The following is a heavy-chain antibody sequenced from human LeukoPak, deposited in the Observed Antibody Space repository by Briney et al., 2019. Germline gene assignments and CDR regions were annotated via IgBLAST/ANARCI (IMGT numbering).Heavy chain of an antibody. Sequence: ASVKVSCKASGYTFTSYYMHWVRRAPGQGLEWMGGIIPIFGTANYAQKFQGRVTITADESTSTAYMELSSLRSEDTAVYYCARGLIAAAGSPSDYWGQGTLVTVSS. CDR1: GYTFTSYY. CDR2: IIPIFGTA. J-gene: IGHJ4*02. CDR3: ARGLIAAAGSPSDY. V-gene: IGHV1-69*13. D-gene: IGHD6-13*01.